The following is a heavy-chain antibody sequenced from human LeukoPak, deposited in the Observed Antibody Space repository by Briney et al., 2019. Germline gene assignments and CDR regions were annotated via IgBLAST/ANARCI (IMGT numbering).Heavy chain of an antibody. Sequence: SETLSLTCTVSGGSISSYYWSWIRQPPGKGLEWIGYIYYSGTTNYNPSLKSRVTISVDTSKNQFSLKLSSVTAADTAVYYCARGVYIAATQYGYWGQGTLVTVSS. CDR1: GGSISSYY. D-gene: IGHD6-13*01. CDR2: IYYSGTT. V-gene: IGHV4-59*01. CDR3: ARGVYIAATQYGY. J-gene: IGHJ4*02.